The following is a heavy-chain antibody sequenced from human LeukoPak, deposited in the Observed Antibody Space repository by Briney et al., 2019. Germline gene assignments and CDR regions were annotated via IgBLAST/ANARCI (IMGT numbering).Heavy chain of an antibody. V-gene: IGHV3-23*01. Sequence: AGGSLRLSCAASGFTFSSYAMSWVRQAPGKGLEWVSAISGSGGSTYYADSVKGRFTISRDNSKNTLYLQMNSLRAEDTAVYYCAKVRRKAGPAAITLLDYWGQGTLVPVSS. CDR1: GFTFSSYA. J-gene: IGHJ4*02. CDR3: AKVRRKAGPAAITLLDY. CDR2: ISGSGGST. D-gene: IGHD2-2*02.